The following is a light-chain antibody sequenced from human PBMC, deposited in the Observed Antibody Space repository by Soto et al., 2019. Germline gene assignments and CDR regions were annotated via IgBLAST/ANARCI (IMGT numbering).Light chain of an antibody. J-gene: IGLJ2*01. CDR2: EVS. V-gene: IGLV2-8*01. CDR3: SSYAGNNNLV. CDR1: SSDVARYNY. Sequence: QSVLTQPPSASGSPGQPVTISFTGASSDVARYNYVSWYQQHPGKAPKLIIYEVSERPSGVPDRFSGSKSGNTASLTVSGLQAEDEADYYCSSYAGNNNLVFGGGTKLTVL.